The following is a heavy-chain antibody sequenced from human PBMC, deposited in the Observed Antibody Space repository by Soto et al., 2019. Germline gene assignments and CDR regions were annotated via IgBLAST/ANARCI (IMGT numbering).Heavy chain of an antibody. V-gene: IGHV3-7*03. D-gene: IGHD4-4*01. J-gene: IGHJ4*02. CDR2: MNEDGSER. Sequence: GSLRLSCAVSGFSFSSAWMTRIRQAPGKGLERVAIMNEDGSERYYVDSVKGRFTISRDNAKNALFLQMNSLRVEDTAVYFCARDRAYSRFDYWGQGSLVTVSS. CDR1: GFSFSSAW. CDR3: ARDRAYSRFDY.